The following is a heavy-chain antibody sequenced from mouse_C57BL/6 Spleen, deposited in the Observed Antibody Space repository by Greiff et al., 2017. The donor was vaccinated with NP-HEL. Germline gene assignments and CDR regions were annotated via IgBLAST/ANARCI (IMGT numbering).Heavy chain of an antibody. Sequence: EVQGVESGEGLVKPGGSLKLSCAASGFTFSSYAMSWVRQTPEKRLEWVAYISSGGDYIYYADTVKGRFTISRDNARNTLYLQMSSLKSEDTAMYYCTRVMVTGFAYWGQGTLVTVSA. V-gene: IGHV5-9-1*02. CDR2: ISSGGDYI. D-gene: IGHD2-3*01. J-gene: IGHJ3*01. CDR3: TRVMVTGFAY. CDR1: GFTFSSYA.